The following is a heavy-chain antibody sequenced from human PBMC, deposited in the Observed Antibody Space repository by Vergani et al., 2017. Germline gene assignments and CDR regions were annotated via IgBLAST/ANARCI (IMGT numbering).Heavy chain of an antibody. CDR2: INPIDSKI. V-gene: IGHV5-51*01. Sequence: EVMLVQSGAEVQKPGESLKISCKYSESSFISNEIAWVRQMSGKGLQWMGNINPIDSKIAYSPSFQGQAIMSLDKSITTAYLQWRSLKASDTAIYYCTRHVPCGDGACLHFDQWGQGTQVTVSS. D-gene: IGHD2-21*01. CDR3: TRHVPCGDGACLHFDQ. CDR1: ESSFISNE. J-gene: IGHJ4*02.